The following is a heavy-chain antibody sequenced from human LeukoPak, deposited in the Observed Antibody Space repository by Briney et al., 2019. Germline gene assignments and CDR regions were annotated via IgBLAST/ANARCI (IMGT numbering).Heavy chain of an antibody. CDR3: ARDNSITIFGVVTSKWFDY. V-gene: IGHV1-18*01. CDR2: ISAYNGNT. D-gene: IGHD3-3*01. CDR1: VYTFKIHC. Sequence: ASVKVFYKASVYTFKIHCIRWVRQAPGQALEWMGWISAYNGNTNYAQKLQGRVTMTTDTSTSTAYMELRSLRSDDTAVYYCARDNSITIFGVVTSKWFDYWGQGTLVTVSS. J-gene: IGHJ5*01.